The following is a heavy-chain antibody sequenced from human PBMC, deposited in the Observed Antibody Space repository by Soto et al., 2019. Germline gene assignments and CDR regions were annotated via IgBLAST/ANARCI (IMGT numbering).Heavy chain of an antibody. CDR3: TTAHPRGPDY. CDR2: IKSKTDGGTI. V-gene: IGHV3-15*01. J-gene: IGHJ4*02. D-gene: IGHD5-12*01. Sequence: EVQLLESGGGLVQPGGSLRLSCTASGFTFNNHAMNWVRLAPGKGLEWVGLIKSKTDGGTIDYPAPVKGRFIISRDDSRNTLYLQMNSLKTEDTAVYYCTTAHPRGPDYWGQGTLVTVSS. CDR1: GFTFNNHA.